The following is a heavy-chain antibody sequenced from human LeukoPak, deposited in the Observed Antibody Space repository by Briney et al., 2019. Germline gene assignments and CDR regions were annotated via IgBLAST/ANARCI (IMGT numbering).Heavy chain of an antibody. CDR3: ARDFPAHLYGDYGHDAFDI. J-gene: IGHJ3*02. CDR2: ISSSSSYI. CDR1: GFTFSSYS. D-gene: IGHD4-17*01. V-gene: IGHV3-21*01. Sequence: PGGSLRLSCAASGFTFSSYSMNWVRQAPGKGLEWVSSISSSSSYIYYADSVKGRFTISRDNAKNSLYLQMNSLRAEDTAVYYCARDFPAHLYGDYGHDAFDIWGQGTMVTVSS.